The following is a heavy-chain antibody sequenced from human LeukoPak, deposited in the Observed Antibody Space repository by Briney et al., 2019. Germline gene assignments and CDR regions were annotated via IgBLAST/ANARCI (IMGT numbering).Heavy chain of an antibody. CDR3: ARDDSGYDY. D-gene: IGHD5-12*01. CDR1: GSSITSYY. V-gene: IGHV4-59*01. J-gene: IGHJ4*02. Sequence: SETLSLTCTVSGSSITSYYWSWIRQPPGKGLEWIGYIHYSGSTNYNPSLKSRVTISVDRSKNQFSLKLSSVTAADTAVYYCARDDSGYDYWGQGTLVTVSS. CDR2: IHYSGST.